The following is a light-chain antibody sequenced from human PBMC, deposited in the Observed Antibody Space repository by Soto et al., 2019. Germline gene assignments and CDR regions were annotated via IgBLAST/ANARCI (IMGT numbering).Light chain of an antibody. CDR3: QQRTNWGFT. J-gene: IGKJ3*01. CDR1: QRFSTY. CDR2: DSS. Sequence: ELVLTQSPATLSLSPGETATLSCRANQRFSTYAAWYQQRPGLAPRLVIYDSSKRATGVPARFSGSGSGTDFTLTISSLEPEDFAVYYCQQRTNWGFTFGPGTKVDIK. V-gene: IGKV3-11*01.